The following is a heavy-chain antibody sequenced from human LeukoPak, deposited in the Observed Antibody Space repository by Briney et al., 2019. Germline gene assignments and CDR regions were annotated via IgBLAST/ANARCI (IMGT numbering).Heavy chain of an antibody. CDR2: IFTRGSA. Sequence: SETLSLTCSVSSDSLSTYDWSWIRQPAGKGLEWLGQIFTRGSATYTSSLKSRLTMSVDKSKNQVSLKLIPVTAADTAIYYCARHSPSGWYFFDFWGRGTLVTVSS. V-gene: IGHV4-4*07. D-gene: IGHD6-19*01. CDR1: SDSLSTYD. J-gene: IGHJ4*02. CDR3: ARHSPSGWYFFDF.